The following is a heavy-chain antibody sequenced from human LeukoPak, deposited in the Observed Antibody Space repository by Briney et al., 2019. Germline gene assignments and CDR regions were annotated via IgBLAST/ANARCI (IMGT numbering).Heavy chain of an antibody. Sequence: SETLSLTCTVSGGSISSYYWSWIRQPPGKGLEWIGYIYYSGSTNYNPSLKSRVTISVDTSKNQFSLKLSSVTAADTAVYYCARGRPRITIFGVVRFPFDYWGQGTLVTVSS. CDR1: GGSISSYY. CDR2: IYYSGST. V-gene: IGHV4-59*12. D-gene: IGHD3-3*01. CDR3: ARGRPRITIFGVVRFPFDY. J-gene: IGHJ4*02.